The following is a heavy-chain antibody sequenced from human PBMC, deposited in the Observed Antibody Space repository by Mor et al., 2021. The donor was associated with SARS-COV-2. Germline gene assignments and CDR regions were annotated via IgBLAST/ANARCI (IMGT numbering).Heavy chain of an antibody. V-gene: IGHV3-30*01. Sequence: RFTISRDNSKNTLYLQMNSLRAEDTAVYYCARALETFYYDSSGYYPTFYYWGQGTLVTVSS. CDR3: ARALETFYYDSSGYYPTFYY. J-gene: IGHJ4*02. D-gene: IGHD3-22*01.